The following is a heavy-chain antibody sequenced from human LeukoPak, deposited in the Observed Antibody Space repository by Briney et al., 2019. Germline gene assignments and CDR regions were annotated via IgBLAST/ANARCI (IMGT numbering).Heavy chain of an antibody. CDR2: VKTTTDGGTA. D-gene: IGHD3-3*01. J-gene: IGHJ4*02. CDR1: GFTFSSYG. CDR3: TYEGFDY. V-gene: IGHV3-15*01. Sequence: PGGSLRLSFAASGFTFSSYGMHWVRQSPGKGLEWVGRVKTTTDGGTAEYAAPVKGRFTISRDDSKNTMYLQMNSLKIEDTGVYYCTYEGFDYWGQGTLVTVSS.